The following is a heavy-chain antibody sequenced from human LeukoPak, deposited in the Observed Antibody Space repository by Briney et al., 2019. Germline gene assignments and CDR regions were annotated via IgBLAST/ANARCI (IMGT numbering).Heavy chain of an antibody. CDR2: INPNSGDT. CDR1: NYTLTAYF. D-gene: IGHD1-7*01. J-gene: IGHJ2*01. CDR3: ARDAVIIAGTFGLIYFDL. Sequence: ASVTVSCMASNYTLTAYFIHWVRPAPGEGGDGMGWINPNSGDTHYSQSFQGRVTKTRDTSINTAYMELSSLRSDDTAVYYCARDAVIIAGTFGLIYFDLWGRGTLVTVS. V-gene: IGHV1-2*02.